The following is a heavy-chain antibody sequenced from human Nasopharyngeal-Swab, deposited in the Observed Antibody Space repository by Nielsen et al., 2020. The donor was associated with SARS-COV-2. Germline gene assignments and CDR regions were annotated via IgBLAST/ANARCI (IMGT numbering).Heavy chain of an antibody. Sequence: ASVKVSCKASGYTFTSYGISWVRQAPGQGLEWTGWISAYNGNTNYAQKLQGRVTMTTDTSTSTAYMELRSLRSDDTAVYYCARDVYDPQYYYYGMDVWGQGTTVTVSS. CDR3: ARDVYDPQYYYYGMDV. J-gene: IGHJ6*02. CDR1: GYTFTSYG. D-gene: IGHD5/OR15-5a*01. V-gene: IGHV1-18*01. CDR2: ISAYNGNT.